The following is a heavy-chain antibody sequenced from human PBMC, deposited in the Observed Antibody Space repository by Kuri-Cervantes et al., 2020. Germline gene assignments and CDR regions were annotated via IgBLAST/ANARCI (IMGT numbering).Heavy chain of an antibody. CDR3: ARESLHLSSGSFDY. CDR1: GGSFSGYY. D-gene: IGHD6-25*01. V-gene: IGHV4-34*01. J-gene: IGHJ4*02. Sequence: GSLRLSCAVYGGSFSGYYWSWIRQPPGKGLEWIGEINHSGSTNYNPSLKSRVTISVDTSKNQFSLKLSSVTAADTAVYYCARESLHLSSGSFDYWDQGTLVTVSS. CDR2: INHSGST.